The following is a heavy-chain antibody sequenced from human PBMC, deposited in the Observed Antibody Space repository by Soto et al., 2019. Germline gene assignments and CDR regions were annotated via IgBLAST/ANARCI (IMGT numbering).Heavy chain of an antibody. CDR3: ARASAPYYDSSGYPRDYYYGMDV. V-gene: IGHV3-13*05. J-gene: IGHJ6*02. CDR1: GFTFISYD. D-gene: IGHD3-22*01. Sequence: GGSLRLSCAASGFTFISYDMHWVRQATGKGLEWVSAIGTAGDPYYPGSVKGRFTISRENAKNSLYLQMNSLRAGDTAVYYCARASAPYYDSSGYPRDYYYGMDVWGQGTTVTVSS. CDR2: IGTAGDP.